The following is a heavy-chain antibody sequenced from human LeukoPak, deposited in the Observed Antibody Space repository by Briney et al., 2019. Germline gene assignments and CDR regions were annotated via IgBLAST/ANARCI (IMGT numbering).Heavy chain of an antibody. Sequence: GGSLRLSCVASGFSFRDAWMNWVRQAPGKGLEWVGRVKRSYDGLATDYAAPVKGRFSISRDDSQSTLYLQMNSLRAEDTAVYYCARDLLYYDSSGGDYWGQGTLVTVSS. CDR2: VKRSYDGLAT. CDR1: GFSFRDAW. V-gene: IGHV3-15*01. J-gene: IGHJ4*02. D-gene: IGHD3-22*01. CDR3: ARDLLYYDSSGGDY.